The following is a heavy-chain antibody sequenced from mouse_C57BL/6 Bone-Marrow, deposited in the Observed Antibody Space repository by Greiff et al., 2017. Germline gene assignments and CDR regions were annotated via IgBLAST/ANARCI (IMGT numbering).Heavy chain of an antibody. J-gene: IGHJ4*01. Sequence: VMLVESGAELVRPGTSVKMSCKASGYTFTNYWIGWAKQRPGHGLEWIGDIYPGGGYTNYNETFKGNGTLTADKSSSTAYMQFSSLTSEDSAIYYCARKGPMDYGGQGTSVTVSS. CDR1: GYTFTNYW. CDR3: ARKGPMDY. D-gene: IGHD3-3*01. V-gene: IGHV1-63*01. CDR2: IYPGGGYT.